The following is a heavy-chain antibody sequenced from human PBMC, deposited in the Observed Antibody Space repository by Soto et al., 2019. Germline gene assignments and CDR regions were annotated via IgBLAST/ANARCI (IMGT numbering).Heavy chain of an antibody. CDR3: ARAPVGYYYYYYGMDV. Sequence: SETLSLTCTVSGGSISSYYWSWIRQPPGKGLEWIGYIYYSGSTNYNPSLKSRVTISVDTSKNQFSLKLSSVTAADTAVYYCARAPVGYYYYYYGMDVWGQGTTVTV. J-gene: IGHJ6*02. CDR1: GGSISSYY. D-gene: IGHD1-26*01. V-gene: IGHV4-59*01. CDR2: IYYSGST.